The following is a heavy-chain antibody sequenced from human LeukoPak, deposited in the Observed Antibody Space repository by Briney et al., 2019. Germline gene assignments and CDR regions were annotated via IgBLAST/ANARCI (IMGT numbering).Heavy chain of an antibody. Sequence: SETLSLTCTVSGGSISSGDYYWSWIRQPPGKGLEWIGYIYYSGSTYYNPSLKSRVTISVDTSKNQFSLKLSSVTAADTAVYYCARGPKVLLWFGETYDYWGQGTLVTVSS. D-gene: IGHD3-10*01. J-gene: IGHJ4*02. CDR2: IYYSGST. CDR3: ARGPKVLLWFGETYDY. V-gene: IGHV4-30-4*01. CDR1: GGSISSGDYY.